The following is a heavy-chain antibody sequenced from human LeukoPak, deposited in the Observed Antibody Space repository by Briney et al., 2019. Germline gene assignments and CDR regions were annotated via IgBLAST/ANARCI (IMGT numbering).Heavy chain of an antibody. CDR1: GYTFTSYY. CDR3: ARDPTEQLVPGYYYYYMDA. V-gene: IGHV1-46*01. CDR2: INPSGGST. Sequence: EASVKVSCKASGYTFTSYYMHWVRQAPGQGLEWMGIINPSGGSTSYAQKFQGRVTMTRDMSTSTVYMELSSLRSEDTAVYYCARDPTEQLVPGYYYYYMDAWGKGTTVTVSS. D-gene: IGHD6-6*01. J-gene: IGHJ6*03.